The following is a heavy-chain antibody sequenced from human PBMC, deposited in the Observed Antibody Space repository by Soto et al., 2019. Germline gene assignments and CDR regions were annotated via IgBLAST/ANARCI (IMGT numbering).Heavy chain of an antibody. V-gene: IGHV1-8*01. CDR1: GYTFTSYD. CDR2: MNPNSGNT. D-gene: IGHD3-9*01. Sequence: ASVKVSCKASGYTFTSYDINWVRQATGQGLEWMGWMNPNSGNTGYAQKFQGRVTMTRNTSISTAYMELSSLRSEDTAVYYCTRGPHYDILTGYYIGWFDPWGKGTLVTVSS. J-gene: IGHJ5*02. CDR3: TRGPHYDILTGYYIGWFDP.